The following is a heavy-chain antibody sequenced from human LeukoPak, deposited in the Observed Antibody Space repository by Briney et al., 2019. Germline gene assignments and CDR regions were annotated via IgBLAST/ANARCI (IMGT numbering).Heavy chain of an antibody. CDR1: GGSISSYY. CDR3: ARARRGPATVTRRRYYYYMDV. V-gene: IGHV4-4*07. Sequence: PSETLSLTCTVSGGSISSYYWSWIRQPAGKGLEWIGRIYTSGSTNYNPSLKSRVTISVDTSKNQFSLKLSSVTAADTAVYYCARARRGPATVTRRRYYYYMDVWGKGTTVTVSS. D-gene: IGHD4-11*01. CDR2: IYTSGST. J-gene: IGHJ6*03.